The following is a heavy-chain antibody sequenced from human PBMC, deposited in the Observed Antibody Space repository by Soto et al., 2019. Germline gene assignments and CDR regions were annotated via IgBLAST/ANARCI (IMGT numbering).Heavy chain of an antibody. CDR1: GGSISSSSYY. V-gene: IGHV4-39*01. D-gene: IGHD6-13*01. Sequence: QLQLRESGPGLVKPSETLSLTCTVSGGSISSSSYYWGWIRQPPGKGLEWIGSIYYSGSTYYNPSLKRRVTISVDTSKNQFSLKLSSVTAADTAVYYCATRIAAAALFDYWGQGTLVTVSS. CDR3: ATRIAAAALFDY. CDR2: IYYSGST. J-gene: IGHJ4*02.